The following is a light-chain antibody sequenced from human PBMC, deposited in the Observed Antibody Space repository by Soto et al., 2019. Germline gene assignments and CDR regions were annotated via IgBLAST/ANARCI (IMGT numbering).Light chain of an antibody. CDR3: QPYNNWPLT. J-gene: IGKJ4*01. CDR1: QSVGSD. V-gene: IGKV3-15*01. CDR2: AAS. Sequence: EIVLTQSPATLSLSPGERATLSCRASQSVGSDLAWYQQKPGQAPRLVIYAASTRATGVPTRFSGSRSGAEFTLTINSLQSEDFAVYYCQPYNNWPLTFGGGTKVDI.